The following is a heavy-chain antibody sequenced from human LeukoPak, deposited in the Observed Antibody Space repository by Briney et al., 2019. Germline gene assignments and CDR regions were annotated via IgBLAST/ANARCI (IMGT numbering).Heavy chain of an antibody. CDR2: IQYDGSNK. CDR1: GFTFSRYG. J-gene: IGHJ4*02. Sequence: PGGSLRLSCAASGFTFSRYGMHWVRQAPGKGLEGVAFIQYDGSNKYYADSVKGRFTISRDNSKNTLYLQMNSLRAEDMAVYYCTRERYGYFAYWGQGTLVTVSS. CDR3: TRERYGYFAY. V-gene: IGHV3-30*02. D-gene: IGHD5-18*01.